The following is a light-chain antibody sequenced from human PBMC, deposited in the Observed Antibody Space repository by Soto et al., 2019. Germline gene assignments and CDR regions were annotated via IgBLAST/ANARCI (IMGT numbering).Light chain of an antibody. CDR1: QSVNSRF. CDR2: AAS. Sequence: EIVLTQSPGTLSLSPGESATLSCRASQSVNSRFLAWYQHKPGQAPRLLIYAASTRSTGIPDRFSGSASGTDFSLIISRLEPEDFVVYYCQQYGDSPPDAFGQGTKLEIK. V-gene: IGKV3-20*01. CDR3: QQYGDSPPDA. J-gene: IGKJ2*01.